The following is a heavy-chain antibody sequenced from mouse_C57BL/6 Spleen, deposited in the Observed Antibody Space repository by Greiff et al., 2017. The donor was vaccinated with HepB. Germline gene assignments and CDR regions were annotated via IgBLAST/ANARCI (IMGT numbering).Heavy chain of an antibody. CDR3: ARGINYGSSTFAY. V-gene: IGHV14-3*01. Sequence: EVQLPPSVAELVRPGASVKLSCTASGFHIKNTYMHWVKQRPEPGLEWIGMIDPAHGNTKYSLKFQVTATITADTSSNTAYLQLSSLTSEDTAIYYCARGINYGSSTFAYWGQGTRVTVSA. CDR2: IDPAHGNT. CDR1: GFHIKNTY. D-gene: IGHD1-1*01. J-gene: IGHJ3*01.